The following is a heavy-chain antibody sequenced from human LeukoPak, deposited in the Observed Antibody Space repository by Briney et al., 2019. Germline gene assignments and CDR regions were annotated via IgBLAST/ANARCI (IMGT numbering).Heavy chain of an antibody. CDR1: GYSISSGYY. D-gene: IGHD6-13*01. CDR2: IYNSGST. V-gene: IGHV4-38-2*02. CDR3: AREYRSSWYLNWFDP. J-gene: IGHJ5*02. Sequence: SETLSLTCTVSGYSISSGYYWGWIRQSPGKGLEWIGSIYNSGSTYYNPSLKSRVTISIDTSKNQFSLKLSSVTAADTAVYYCAREYRSSWYLNWFDPWGQGTLVTVSS.